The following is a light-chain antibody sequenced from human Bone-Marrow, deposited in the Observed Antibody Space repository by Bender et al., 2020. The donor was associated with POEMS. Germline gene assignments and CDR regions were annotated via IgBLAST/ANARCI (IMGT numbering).Light chain of an antibody. CDR2: EDT. CDR3: CSYAGSNTGV. V-gene: IGLV2-23*01. CDR1: NFDVGSYDL. Sequence: QSALTQPASVSGSPGQSITISCTGTNFDVGSYDLVSWYQQHPGKAPKLIIYEDTKRPSGVSNRFSGSKSGNTASLTISGLQAEDEADYYCCSYAGSNTGVFGGGTKLTVL. J-gene: IGLJ2*01.